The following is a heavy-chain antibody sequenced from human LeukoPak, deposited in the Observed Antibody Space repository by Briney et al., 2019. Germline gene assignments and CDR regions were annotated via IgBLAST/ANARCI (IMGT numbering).Heavy chain of an antibody. CDR3: ARDLNDSYTNYYGMDV. J-gene: IGHJ6*02. CDR2: IIPIFGTA. Sequence: ASVKVSCMASGGTFSSYAISWVRQAPGQGLEWMGGIIPIFGTANYAQKFQGRVTITADESTSTAYMELSSLRSEDTAVYYCARDLNDSYTNYYGMDVWGQGTTVTVSS. V-gene: IGHV1-69*01. D-gene: IGHD3-16*02. CDR1: GGTFSSYA.